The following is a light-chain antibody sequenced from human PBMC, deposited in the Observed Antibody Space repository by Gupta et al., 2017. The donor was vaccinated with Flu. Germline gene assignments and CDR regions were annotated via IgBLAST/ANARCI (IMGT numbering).Light chain of an antibody. J-gene: IGKJ4*01. Sequence: ATLPVAPGERATLSCRASQSVSSNLAWYQQKPGQAPRLLIYGASTRATGIPARFSGSGSGTEFTLTISSLQSEDFAVYYCQQYNNWPSLTFGGGTKVEIK. CDR3: QQYNNWPSLT. CDR2: GAS. CDR1: QSVSSN. V-gene: IGKV3-15*01.